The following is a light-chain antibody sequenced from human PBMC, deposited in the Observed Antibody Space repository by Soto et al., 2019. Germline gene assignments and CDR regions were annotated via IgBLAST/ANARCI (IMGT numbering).Light chain of an antibody. CDR3: ATWDSSLRTYV. Sequence: QSVLTQPPSVSAAPGQKVTISCSGSSSNIGNNYVSWYQQLPGTAPKLLIYDNIKRPSGIPDRFSGSKSGTSATLGITGLQTGDEADYYCATWDSSLRTYVFGPGTKVTVL. V-gene: IGLV1-51*01. CDR2: DNI. CDR1: SSNIGNNY. J-gene: IGLJ1*01.